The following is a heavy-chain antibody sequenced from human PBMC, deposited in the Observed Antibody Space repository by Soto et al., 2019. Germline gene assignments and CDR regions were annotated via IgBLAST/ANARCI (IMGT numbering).Heavy chain of an antibody. Sequence: GGSLRLSCAASGFTFSSYGMHWVRQAPGKGLEWVAVISYDGSNKYYADSVKGRFTISRDNSKNTLYLQMNSLRAEDTAVYYCAKDWDTAMAVDYWGQGTLVTVSS. V-gene: IGHV3-30*18. CDR1: GFTFSSYG. CDR2: ISYDGSNK. CDR3: AKDWDTAMAVDY. D-gene: IGHD5-18*01. J-gene: IGHJ4*02.